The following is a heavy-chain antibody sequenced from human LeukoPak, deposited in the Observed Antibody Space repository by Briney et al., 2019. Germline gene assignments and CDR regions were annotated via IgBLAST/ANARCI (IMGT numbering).Heavy chain of an antibody. CDR1: GYTFTSYG. Sequence: ASVKVSCKASGYTFTSYGISWVRQAPGQGLEWMGWINPNSGGTSYAQKFQGRVTMTRDTSISTAYLELSRLRSDDTAVYYCASYSSTWYAEYFQHWGQGTLVTVSS. J-gene: IGHJ1*01. V-gene: IGHV1-2*02. D-gene: IGHD6-13*01. CDR3: ASYSSTWYAEYFQH. CDR2: INPNSGGT.